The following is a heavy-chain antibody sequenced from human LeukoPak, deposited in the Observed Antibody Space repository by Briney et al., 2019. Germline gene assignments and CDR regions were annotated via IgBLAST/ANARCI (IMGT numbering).Heavy chain of an antibody. D-gene: IGHD3-22*01. J-gene: IGHJ4*02. CDR1: GFTFSSYW. CDR2: INSDGSST. CDR3: ARESPGYYYDSSGYYPDY. Sequence: GGSLRLSCAASGFTFSSYWMHWVRQAPGKGLVWVSRINSDGSSTSYADSVKGRFTISRDNAKNTLYLQMNSPRAEDTAVYYCARESPGYYYDSSGYYPDYWGQGTLVTVSS. V-gene: IGHV3-74*01.